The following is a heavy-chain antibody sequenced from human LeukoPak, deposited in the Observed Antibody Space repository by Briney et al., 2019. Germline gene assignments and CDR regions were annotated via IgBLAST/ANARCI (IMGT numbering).Heavy chain of an antibody. V-gene: IGHV4-34*01. CDR3: ARHAFYDFWSGYLSRFDY. Sequence: SETLSLTCTVSGGSISSYYWSWIRQPPGKGLEWIGEINHSGSTNYNPSLKSRVTISVDTSKNQFSLKLSSVTAADTAVYYCARHAFYDFWSGYLSRFDYWGQGTLVTVSS. J-gene: IGHJ4*02. CDR1: GGSISSYY. D-gene: IGHD3-3*01. CDR2: INHSGST.